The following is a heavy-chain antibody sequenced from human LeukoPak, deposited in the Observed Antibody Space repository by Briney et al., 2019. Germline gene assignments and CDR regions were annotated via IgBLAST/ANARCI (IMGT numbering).Heavy chain of an antibody. CDR1: GGSISSGSYY. J-gene: IGHJ4*02. CDR2: IYYSGST. V-gene: IGHV4-39*07. D-gene: IGHD2/OR15-2a*01. Sequence: PSETLSLTCTVSGGSISSGSYYWGWIRQPPGKGLEWIGNIYYSGSTYYNPSLKSRVSISVDTPKNQFSLKLTSVTVADTAVYYCARDLSSILSRNYYFDYWGQGTLVTVSS. CDR3: ARDLSSILSRNYYFDY.